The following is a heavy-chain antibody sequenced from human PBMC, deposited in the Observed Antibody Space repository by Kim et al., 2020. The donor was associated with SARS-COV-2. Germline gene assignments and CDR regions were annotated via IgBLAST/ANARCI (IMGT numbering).Heavy chain of an antibody. J-gene: IGHJ2*01. CDR1: GCTFSSYA. CDR2: IIPIFGTA. Sequence: SVKVSCKASGCTFSSYAISWVRQAPGQGLEWMGGIIPIFGTANYAQKFQGRVTITADESTSTAYMELSSLRSEDTAVYYCARDGATTVATSQWYFDLWGRGTLVTVSS. CDR3: ARDGATTVATSQWYFDL. V-gene: IGHV1-69*13. D-gene: IGHD4-17*01.